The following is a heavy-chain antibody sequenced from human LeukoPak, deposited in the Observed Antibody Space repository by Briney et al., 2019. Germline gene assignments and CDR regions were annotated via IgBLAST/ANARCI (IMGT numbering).Heavy chain of an antibody. CDR2: ITYDGITT. V-gene: IGHV3-30*18. J-gene: IGHJ4*02. CDR1: GFTLSSCG. CDR3: VKEQSSGNYRSADF. D-gene: IGHD3-10*01. Sequence: GTSLRLSCAASGFTLSSCGMHWVRQAPAKGLEWVAVITYDGITTYFDDSVKGRFTISRDTSKSMLYLQMNSLRPEETAVYYCVKEQSSGNYRSADFWGQGTLVTVSS.